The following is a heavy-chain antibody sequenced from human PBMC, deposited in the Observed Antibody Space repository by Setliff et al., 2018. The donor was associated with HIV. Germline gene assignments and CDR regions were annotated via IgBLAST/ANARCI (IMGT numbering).Heavy chain of an antibody. D-gene: IGHD3-22*01. J-gene: IGHJ4*02. CDR2: INPSGGTS. CDR1: GYTFTSYY. CDR3: ARAAYGYDSSGYFFDY. Sequence: GASVKVSCKASGYTFTSYYMHWVRQAPGQGLEWLGIINPSGGTSNYAQKFQGRVTMTRDTSTSTAYMELRSLRSDDTAVYYCARAAYGYDSSGYFFDYWGQGTLVTVSS. V-gene: IGHV1-46*01.